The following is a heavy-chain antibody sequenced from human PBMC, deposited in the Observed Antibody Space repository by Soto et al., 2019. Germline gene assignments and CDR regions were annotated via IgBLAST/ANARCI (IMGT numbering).Heavy chain of an antibody. D-gene: IGHD3-16*01. J-gene: IGHJ2*01. CDR1: GFTFSDYA. V-gene: IGHV3-23*01. CDR2: ISATGGNI. CDR3: AKVAGGLGYFDL. Sequence: GGSLRLSCVASGFTFSDYAMTWVRQAPGKGLEWVATISATGGNIEYTDSLKGRFTISRDNSKNTLYLQLNGLTSDDTAVHYCAKVAGGLGYFDLWGRGTLVTVSS.